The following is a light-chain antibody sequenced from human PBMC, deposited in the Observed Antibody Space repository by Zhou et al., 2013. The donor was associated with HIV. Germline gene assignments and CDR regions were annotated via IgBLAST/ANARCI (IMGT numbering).Light chain of an antibody. V-gene: IGKV1-9*01. CDR2: GAS. CDR3: QQLNTYPSIT. J-gene: IGKJ5*01. Sequence: DIQLTQSPSFLSASVGDRVTITCRASDDISDFLAWYQQKPGKAPKLLIYGASILQSEVPSRFSGSRSGTEFTLTVQSLQPDDIATYYCQQLNTYPSITFGQGTQVEI. CDR1: DDISDF.